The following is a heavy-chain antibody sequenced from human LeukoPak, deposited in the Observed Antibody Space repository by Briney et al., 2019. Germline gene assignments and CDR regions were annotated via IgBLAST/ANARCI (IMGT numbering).Heavy chain of an antibody. Sequence: GGSLRLSCAASGFSFSTSEMNWVRQAPGKGLEWVSAISGSGGSTYYADSVKGRFTISRDNSKNTLYLQMNSLRAEDTAVYYCVARPAAMRRFDPWGQGTLVTVSP. J-gene: IGHJ5*02. CDR1: GFSFSTSE. CDR2: ISGSGGST. D-gene: IGHD2-2*01. CDR3: VARPAAMRRFDP. V-gene: IGHV3-23*01.